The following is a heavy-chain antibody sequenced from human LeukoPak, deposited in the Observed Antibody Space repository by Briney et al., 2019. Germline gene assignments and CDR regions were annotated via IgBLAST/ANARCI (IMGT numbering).Heavy chain of an antibody. Sequence: GESLKISCKGSGYSFTSYWIGWVRQMPGKGLEWMGIIYPGDPDTRYSPSFQGQVTISADKSISTAYLQWSSLKASDTAMYYCARQSRSSGPDRWFDPWGQGTLVTVSS. J-gene: IGHJ5*02. CDR2: IYPGDPDT. V-gene: IGHV5-51*01. CDR3: ARQSRSSGPDRWFDP. CDR1: GYSFTSYW. D-gene: IGHD6-19*01.